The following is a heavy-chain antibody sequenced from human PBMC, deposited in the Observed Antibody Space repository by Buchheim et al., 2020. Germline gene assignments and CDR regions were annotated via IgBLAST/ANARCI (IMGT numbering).Heavy chain of an antibody. Sequence: QVQLQESGPGLVKPSQTLSLTCTVSGGSISSGDYYWSWIRQPPGKGLEWIGYIYYSGSTYYNPSLKSRVTISVEPSKNQFSLKLSSVTAADTSVYYCARAPGAVTIFEVVNPQGAFDIWGQGT. D-gene: IGHD3-3*01. J-gene: IGHJ3*02. V-gene: IGHV4-30-4*01. CDR1: GGSISSGDYY. CDR3: ARAPGAVTIFEVVNPQGAFDI. CDR2: IYYSGST.